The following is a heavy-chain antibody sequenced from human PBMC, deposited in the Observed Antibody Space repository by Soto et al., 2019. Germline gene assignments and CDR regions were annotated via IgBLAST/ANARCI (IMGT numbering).Heavy chain of an antibody. CDR2: ISSSGSTI. V-gene: IGHV3-11*01. Sequence: LRLSCAASGFTFSDYYMSWIRQAPGKGLEWVSYISSSGSTIYYADSVKGRFTISRDNAKNSLYLQMNSLRAEDTAVYYCARTQTYYDSSGPHFDYWGQGTLVTVS. CDR1: GFTFSDYY. J-gene: IGHJ4*02. CDR3: ARTQTYYDSSGPHFDY. D-gene: IGHD3-22*01.